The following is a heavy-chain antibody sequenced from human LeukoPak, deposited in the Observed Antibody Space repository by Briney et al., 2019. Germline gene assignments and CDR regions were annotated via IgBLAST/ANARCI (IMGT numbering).Heavy chain of an antibody. D-gene: IGHD2-2*02. CDR3: AREGARYCSSTSCYTDYYYYMDV. CDR1: GFTFSSYG. J-gene: IGHJ6*03. CDR2: ISYDGSNK. Sequence: GGSLRLSCAASGFTFSSYGMHWVRQAPGKGLEWVAVISYDGSNKYYADSVKGRFTISRDNSKNTLYLQMNSLRAEDTAVYYCAREGARYCSSTSCYTDYYYYMDVWGKGTTVTVSS. V-gene: IGHV3-30*19.